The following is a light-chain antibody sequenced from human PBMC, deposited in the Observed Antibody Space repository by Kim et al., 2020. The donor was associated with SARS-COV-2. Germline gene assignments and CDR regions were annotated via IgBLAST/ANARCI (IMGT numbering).Light chain of an antibody. J-gene: IGLJ1*01. Sequence: SYELTQPPSVSVSPGQTASITCSGDKSGDKYACWYQQKPGQSPVLVIYQDSKRSSGIPERFSGSNSGNTATLTISGTQAMDEADYYCQAWDSSTGVFGTGTKVTVL. CDR1: KSGDKY. V-gene: IGLV3-1*01. CDR3: QAWDSSTGV. CDR2: QDS.